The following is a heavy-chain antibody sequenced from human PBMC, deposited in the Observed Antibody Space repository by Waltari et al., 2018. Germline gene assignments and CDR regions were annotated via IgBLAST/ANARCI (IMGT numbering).Heavy chain of an antibody. V-gene: IGHV1-24*01. CDR3: ATKPPPLVAAPYGWFDP. CDR1: GSTLTELS. Sequence: QVQLVQSGAAVKKPGASVKVSCKVSGSTLTELSIHWVRPAPGKGLEWMGGFDPEDGETIYAQKFQGRVTMTEDTSTDTAYMELSSLRSEDTAVYYCATKPPPLVAAPYGWFDPWGQGTLVTVSS. CDR2: FDPEDGET. J-gene: IGHJ5*02. D-gene: IGHD5-12*01.